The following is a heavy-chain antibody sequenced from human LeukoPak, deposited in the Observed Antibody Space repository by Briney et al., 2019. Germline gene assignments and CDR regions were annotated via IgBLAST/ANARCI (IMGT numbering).Heavy chain of an antibody. CDR3: AREASTSDSSGLDAFDT. J-gene: IGHJ3*02. CDR2: IYYSGST. V-gene: IGHV4-59*01. Sequence: SETLSLTCTVSGGSISSYYWSWIRQPSGKGLEWIGYIYYSGSTNYNPSLKSRVTISVDTSKNQFSLKLSSVTAADTAVYYCAREASTSDSSGLDAFDTWGQGTMVTVSS. CDR1: GGSISSYY. D-gene: IGHD3-22*01.